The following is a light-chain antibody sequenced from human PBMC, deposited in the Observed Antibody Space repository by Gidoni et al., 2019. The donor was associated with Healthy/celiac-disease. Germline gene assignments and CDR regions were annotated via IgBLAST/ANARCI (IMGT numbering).Light chain of an antibody. CDR1: HDISNY. CDR2: DAS. V-gene: IGKV1-33*01. Sequence: DIQMTQSPSSLSASVGDRVTITCQASHDISNYLNWYQQKPGKAPKLLIYDASNLETGVPSRFSGSGSGTDFTFTISSLQPEDIATYYCQQYDNLPPCSFGQGTKLEIK. CDR3: QQYDNLPPCS. J-gene: IGKJ2*04.